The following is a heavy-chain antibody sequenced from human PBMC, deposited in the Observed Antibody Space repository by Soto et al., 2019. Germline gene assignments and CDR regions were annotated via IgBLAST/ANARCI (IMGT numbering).Heavy chain of an antibody. Sequence: SVKVSCKASGFTFTSSAMQWVRQARGQRLEWIGWIVVGSGNTNYAQKFQERVTITRDMSTSTAYMELSSLRSEDTAVYYCARVDGDYEYDAFDIWGQGTMVTVSS. V-gene: IGHV1-58*02. J-gene: IGHJ3*02. D-gene: IGHD4-17*01. CDR1: GFTFTSSA. CDR3: ARVDGDYEYDAFDI. CDR2: IVVGSGNT.